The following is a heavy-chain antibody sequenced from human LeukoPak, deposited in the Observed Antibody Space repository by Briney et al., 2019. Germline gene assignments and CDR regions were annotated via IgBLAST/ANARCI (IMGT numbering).Heavy chain of an antibody. V-gene: IGHV3-48*03. D-gene: IGHD6-6*01. J-gene: IGHJ6*02. CDR3: ARYQEAARPSPYYYYYYGMDV. CDR2: ISSSGSTI. Sequence: PGGSLRLSCAASGFTFSSYEMNWVGQAPGKGLEWVSYISSSGSTIYYADSVKGRFTISRDNAKNSLYLQMNSLRAEDTAVYYCARYQEAARPSPYYYYYYGMDVWGQGTTVTVSS. CDR1: GFTFSSYE.